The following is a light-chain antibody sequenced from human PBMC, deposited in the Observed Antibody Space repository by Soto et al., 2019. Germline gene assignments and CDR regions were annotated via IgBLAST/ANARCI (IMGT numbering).Light chain of an antibody. J-gene: IGKJ2*01. V-gene: IGKV3-11*01. CDR2: DTF. Sequence: EIVLTQSPATLSLSPGERATLSCTASQSVNSYLAWYNHRSGQAPRLLLYDTFNRATGVPARVSGSGSGTDFTLTISSLETEDLAVYYCQHRTSRYTFGQGTKVETK. CDR3: QHRTSRYT. CDR1: QSVNSY.